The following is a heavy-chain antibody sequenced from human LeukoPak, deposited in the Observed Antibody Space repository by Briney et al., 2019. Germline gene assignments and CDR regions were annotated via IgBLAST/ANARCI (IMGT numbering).Heavy chain of an antibody. CDR2: IYSGGTT. J-gene: IGHJ6*03. CDR1: GFVVSSNY. V-gene: IGHV3-53*01. D-gene: IGHD4-17*01. CDR3: ARYGDYDYYYMDV. Sequence: GGSLRLSCAASGFVVSSNYMSWVRQAPGKGLEWVSVIYSGGTTYYADHVRGRFTISRDNSKNTLYLQMNSLRAEDTAVYYCARYGDYDYYYMDVWGKGTTVTVSS.